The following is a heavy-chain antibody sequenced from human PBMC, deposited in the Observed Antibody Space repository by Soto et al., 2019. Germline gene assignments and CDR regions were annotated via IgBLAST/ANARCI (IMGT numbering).Heavy chain of an antibody. V-gene: IGHV1-18*01. J-gene: IGHJ4*02. D-gene: IGHD3-22*01. CDR2: ISAYNGNT. CDR1: GYTFTSYG. CDR3: ARAAYYYESSGYYPGDY. Sequence: ASVKVSCKASGYTFTSYGISWVRQAPGQGLEWMGWISAYNGNTNYAQKLQGRVNFTRDTSASTVYMEVSSLRSEDTAVYYYARAAYYYESSGYYPGDYWGQGTLVTVSS.